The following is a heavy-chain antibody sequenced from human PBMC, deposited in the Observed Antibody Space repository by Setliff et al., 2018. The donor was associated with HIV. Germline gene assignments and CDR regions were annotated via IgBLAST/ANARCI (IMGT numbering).Heavy chain of an antibody. D-gene: IGHD3-16*01. CDR2: ISTSGGST. CDR1: GFTFNNHA. V-gene: IGHV3-23*01. CDR3: ATGDHGWGGYFDY. J-gene: IGHJ4*02. Sequence: GESLKISCAGSGFTFNNHAMTWVRQAPGEGLEWVSTISTSGGSTYYADSVKGRFTISRDNSKNTLYLQMKRLRAEDTAVYYCATGDHGWGGYFDYWGQGTLVTVSS.